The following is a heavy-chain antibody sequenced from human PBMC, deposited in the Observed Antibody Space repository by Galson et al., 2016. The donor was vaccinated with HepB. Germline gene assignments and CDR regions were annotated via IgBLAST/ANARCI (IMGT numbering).Heavy chain of an antibody. D-gene: IGHD3-3*01. CDR2: ISSTSTYI. CDR1: GFTFSTYT. V-gene: IGHV3-21*01. J-gene: IGHJ3*02. CDR3: ARDRSRFSSGYYTGARDVFAI. Sequence: SLRLSCAASGFTFSTYTMNWVRQAPGKGLEWVSYISSTSTYIDYVDSVKGRFTISRENAKNSLYLQMNSLRAEDTAVYYCARDRSRFSSGYYTGARDVFAIWGQGTVVTVSS.